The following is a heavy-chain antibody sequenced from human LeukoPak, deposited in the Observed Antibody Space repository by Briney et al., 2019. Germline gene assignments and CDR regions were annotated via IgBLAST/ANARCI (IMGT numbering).Heavy chain of an antibody. V-gene: IGHV3-21*04. CDR3: AKEDGNYGSGRYYYFDY. CDR1: GFTFSSYS. Sequence: GGSLRLSCAASGFTFSSYSMNWVRQAPGKGLEWVSSISSSSSYIYYADSVKSRFTISRDNSKSTMYLVMSSMRAKDAAVYYCAKEDGNYGSGRYYYFDYWGQGTLVTVSS. J-gene: IGHJ4*02. CDR2: ISSSSSYI. D-gene: IGHD3-10*01.